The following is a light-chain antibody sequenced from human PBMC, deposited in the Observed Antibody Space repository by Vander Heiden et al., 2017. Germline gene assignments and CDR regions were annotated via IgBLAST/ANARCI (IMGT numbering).Light chain of an antibody. J-gene: IGKJ2*01. CDR1: QGISSY. CDR3: QQYYSYPFT. V-gene: IGKV1-8*01. Sequence: AIRMTPSPSSLSASTGDRVTITCRASQGISSYLSWYQQKPGKAPKLLIYAASTLQSGVPSRFSGSGAGTDFTLTISCLQSEDFATYYCQQYYSYPFTFGRGTKLEIK. CDR2: AAS.